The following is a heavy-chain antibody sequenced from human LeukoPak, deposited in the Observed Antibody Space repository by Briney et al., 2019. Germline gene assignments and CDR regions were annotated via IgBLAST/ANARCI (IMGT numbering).Heavy chain of an antibody. Sequence: GASVKVSCKASGGTFSSYAISWVRRAPGQGLERMGGIIPIFGTANYAQKFQGRVTITTDESTSTAYMELSSLRSEDTAVYYCARGEVPAAIPPGDAFDIWGQGTMVTVSS. CDR2: IIPIFGTA. CDR3: ARGEVPAAIPPGDAFDI. V-gene: IGHV1-69*05. CDR1: GGTFSSYA. D-gene: IGHD2-2*02. J-gene: IGHJ3*02.